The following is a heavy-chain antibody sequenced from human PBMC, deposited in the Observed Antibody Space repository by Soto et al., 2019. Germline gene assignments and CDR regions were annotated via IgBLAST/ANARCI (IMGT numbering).Heavy chain of an antibody. CDR2: INPNSGGT. CDR3: ARDSGYYYGMDV. V-gene: IGHV1-2*02. J-gene: IGHJ6*02. CDR1: GYTFTGYY. Sequence: GESLKISCKASGYTFTGYYMHWVRQAPGQGLEWMGWINPNSGGTNYAQKFQGRVTMTRDTSISTAYMELSRLRSDDTAVYYCARDSGYYYGMDVWGQGTTVTVSS. D-gene: IGHD3-10*01.